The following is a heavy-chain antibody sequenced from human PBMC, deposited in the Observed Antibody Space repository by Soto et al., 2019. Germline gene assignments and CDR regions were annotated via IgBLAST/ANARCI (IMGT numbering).Heavy chain of an antibody. CDR2: IDSSGST. CDR1: GDSISSGSYY. V-gene: IGHV4-61*05. J-gene: IGHJ6*02. Sequence: PSETLSLTCTVSGDSISSGSYYWDWIRQPPGRRLEWIGYIDSSGSTLYNPSLQSRVTISIDTSTKQFFLKLSSVTAADTAVYYCVRQGFGRLHGLVDVWGQGTTVTVSS. CDR3: VRQGFGRLHGLVDV. D-gene: IGHD3-10*01.